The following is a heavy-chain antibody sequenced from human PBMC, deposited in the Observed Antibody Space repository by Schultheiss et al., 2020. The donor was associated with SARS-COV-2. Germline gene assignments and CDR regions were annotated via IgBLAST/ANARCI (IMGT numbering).Heavy chain of an antibody. CDR3: AKDPNIAFGSISPDDY. CDR1: GFTFIYYY. D-gene: IGHD2-21*01. Sequence: GGSLRLSCAASGFTFIYYYMNGVRQAPGKGLEWVSAISGSGGSTYYADSVKGRFTISRDNSKNTLYLQMNSLRAEDTAVYYCAKDPNIAFGSISPDDYWGQGTLVTVSS. CDR2: ISGSGGST. J-gene: IGHJ4*02. V-gene: IGHV3-23*01.